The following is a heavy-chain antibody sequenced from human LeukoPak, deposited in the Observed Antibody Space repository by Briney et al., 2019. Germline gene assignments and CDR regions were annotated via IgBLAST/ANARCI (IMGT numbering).Heavy chain of an antibody. CDR1: GGSISPYF. Sequence: PSETLSLTCTVSGGSISPYFWNWIRQPPGKGLEWIGYISYSGNSNYNPSLKSRVTISVDTSKNQFSLKLNSVTAADTAVYYCARMIAAPGTECFDLWGRGALVTVSS. D-gene: IGHD6-13*01. V-gene: IGHV4-59*01. J-gene: IGHJ2*01. CDR3: ARMIAAPGTECFDL. CDR2: ISYSGNS.